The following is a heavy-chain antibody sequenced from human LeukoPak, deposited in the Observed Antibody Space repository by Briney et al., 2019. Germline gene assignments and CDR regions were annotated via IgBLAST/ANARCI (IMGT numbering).Heavy chain of an antibody. CDR3: ASAFEYDSSLDY. V-gene: IGHV1-69*05. D-gene: IGHD6-6*01. Sequence: VASVKVSCKASGGTFSSYAISWVRQAPGQGLEWMGGIIPIFGTANYAQKFQHRVTITRDRSMSTAYMELSSLRSEDTAMYYCASAFEYDSSLDYWGQGTLVTVSS. J-gene: IGHJ4*02. CDR1: GGTFSSYA. CDR2: IIPIFGTA.